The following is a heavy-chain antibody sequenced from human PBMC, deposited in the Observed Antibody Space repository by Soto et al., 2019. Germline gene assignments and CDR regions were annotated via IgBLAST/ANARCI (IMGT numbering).Heavy chain of an antibody. CDR3: ARDGAYCTNGVCYSIYYYYYYMDV. CDR1: GFTFSSYA. CDR2: ISGSGGST. J-gene: IGHJ6*03. Sequence: VQLLESGGGLVQPGGSLRLSCAASGFTFSSYAMSWVRQAPGKGLEWVSAISGSGGSTYYADSVKGRFTISRDNSKNTLYLQMNSLRAEDTAVYYCARDGAYCTNGVCYSIYYYYYYMDVWGKGTTVTVSS. V-gene: IGHV3-23*01. D-gene: IGHD2-8*01.